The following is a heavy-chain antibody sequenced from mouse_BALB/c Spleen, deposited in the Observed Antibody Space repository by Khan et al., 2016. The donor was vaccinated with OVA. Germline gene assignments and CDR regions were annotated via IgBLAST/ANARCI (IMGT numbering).Heavy chain of an antibody. CDR2: INTETGEP. D-gene: IGHD1-1*01. Sequence: QIQLVQSGPELKKPGETVKISCKASGYTFTDYSMHWVKQAPGKGLKWMGWINTETGEPTYADDFKGRFAFSLETSASTAYLQINNLKTEDTATYFCARNFLYYYGSSPFAYCGQGTLVTVSA. CDR3: ARNFLYYYGSSPFAY. V-gene: IGHV9-2-1*01. CDR1: GYTFTDYS. J-gene: IGHJ3*01.